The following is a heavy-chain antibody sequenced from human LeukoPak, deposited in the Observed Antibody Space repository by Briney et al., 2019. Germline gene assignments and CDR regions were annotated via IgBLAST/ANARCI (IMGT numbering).Heavy chain of an antibody. J-gene: IGHJ3*02. CDR3: ASSGYYPLDAFDI. V-gene: IGHV4-61*05. Sequence: SETLSLTCTVPGGSISTSNYYWGWIRQPPGKGLEWIGNIFYSGSTNYNPSLKSRVTMSVDTSKNQFSLKLSSVTAADTAVYYCASSGYYPLDAFDIWGQGTMVSVSS. CDR2: IFYSGST. D-gene: IGHD3-22*01. CDR1: GGSISTSNYY.